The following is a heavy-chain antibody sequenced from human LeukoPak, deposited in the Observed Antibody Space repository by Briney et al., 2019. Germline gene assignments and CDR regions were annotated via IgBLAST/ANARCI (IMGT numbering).Heavy chain of an antibody. V-gene: IGHV3-23*01. Sequence: GGSLRLSCAASGFTFSSYTMTWVSQPPGKGLEWVSSISGGGGDTYYAASVKGRFTISRDNSKNTLCLQMNSLRDEDTAVYYCARDWPSGWQQLPDYDAVDIWGQGTMVTVSS. CDR3: ARDWPSGWQQLPDYDAVDI. J-gene: IGHJ3*02. CDR1: GFTFSSYT. CDR2: ISGGGGDT. D-gene: IGHD6-13*01.